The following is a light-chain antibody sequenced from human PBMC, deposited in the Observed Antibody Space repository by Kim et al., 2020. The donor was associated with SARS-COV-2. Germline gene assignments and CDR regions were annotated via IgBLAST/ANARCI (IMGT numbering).Light chain of an antibody. V-gene: IGLV1-40*01. Sequence: TISCAGSSSNSGAGYDVHWYQQLPGTAPKLLIYGNNNRPSGVPDRFSGSKSGTSASLAIIGLQAEDEAYYYCHSSDSSLSGSELFGGGTQLTVL. CDR3: HSSDSSLSGSEL. CDR1: SSNSGAGYD. J-gene: IGLJ2*01. CDR2: GNN.